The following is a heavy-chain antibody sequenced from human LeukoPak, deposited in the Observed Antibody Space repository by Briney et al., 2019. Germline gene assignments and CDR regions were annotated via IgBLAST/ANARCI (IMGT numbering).Heavy chain of an antibody. CDR2: IYYSGSA. CDR1: GGSISSGDYY. J-gene: IGHJ4*02. Sequence: SETLSLTCTVSGGSISSGDYYWSWVRQHPGKGLEWIGYIYYSGSAYYNPSLKSRVTISVDTSENQFSLKLSSVTAADAAVYYCARVNYGSATKEDYWGQGTLVTVSS. CDR3: ARVNYGSATKEDY. V-gene: IGHV4-31*03. D-gene: IGHD3-10*01.